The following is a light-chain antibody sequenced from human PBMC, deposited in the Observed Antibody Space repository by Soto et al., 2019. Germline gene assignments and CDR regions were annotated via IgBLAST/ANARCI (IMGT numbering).Light chain of an antibody. V-gene: IGKV1-16*02. Sequence: DIQMTQSPSSLSASVGDTVTITCRASQGIGNFLAWFQQKPGKAPTSLIYAASTLQSGIPSKFSGGGSETDITLTIASLQPEESATDYCQQYHSYPFTFGGGTKVEIK. CDR3: QQYHSYPFT. J-gene: IGKJ4*01. CDR2: AAS. CDR1: QGIGNF.